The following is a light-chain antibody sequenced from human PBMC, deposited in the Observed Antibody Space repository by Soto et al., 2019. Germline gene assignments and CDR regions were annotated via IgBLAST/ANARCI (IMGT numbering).Light chain of an antibody. V-gene: IGLV1-51*02. CDR2: QSN. CDR1: TSNIGNNY. J-gene: IGLJ1*01. Sequence: QSVLTQPPSVSAAPGQNVTISCSGRTSNIGNNYVSWFQQLPGTAPKLIIYQSNRRPSGIPDRFSGSKSGTSATLGITGLQTGDEADYYCGSWDHSVSGFVFGTGTKVTVL. CDR3: GSWDHSVSGFV.